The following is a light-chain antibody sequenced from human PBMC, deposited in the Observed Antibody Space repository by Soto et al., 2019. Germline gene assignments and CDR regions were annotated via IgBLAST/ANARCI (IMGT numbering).Light chain of an antibody. CDR2: KAS. J-gene: IGKJ4*01. Sequence: DIQMTQSPSTLSASVGDRVTITCRASQSISSWLAWYQQKPGKAPKVLMYKASNLESGVPSRFSGSGSGTEFTLTISSLHTDDCATYSRQHYGGFPLTFGGGPKVEVK. CDR1: QSISSW. V-gene: IGKV1-5*03. CDR3: QHYGGFPLT.